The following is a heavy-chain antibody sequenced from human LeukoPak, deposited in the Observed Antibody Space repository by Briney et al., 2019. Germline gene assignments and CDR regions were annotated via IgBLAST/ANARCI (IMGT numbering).Heavy chain of an antibody. Sequence: ASVKVSCKASGGTFSSYAISWVRQAPGQGLEWMGWINTNTGNPTYAQGFTGRFVFSLDTSVSTAYLQISSLKAEDTAVYYCARVRASLNSGVGGRYSYGFDYWGQGTLVTVSS. CDR3: ARVRASLNSGVGGRYSYGFDY. V-gene: IGHV7-4-1*02. CDR1: GGTFSSYA. D-gene: IGHD5-18*01. J-gene: IGHJ4*02. CDR2: INTNTGNP.